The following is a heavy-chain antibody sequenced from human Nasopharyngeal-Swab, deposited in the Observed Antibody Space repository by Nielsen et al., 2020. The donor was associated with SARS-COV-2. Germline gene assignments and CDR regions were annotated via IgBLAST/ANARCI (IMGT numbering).Heavy chain of an antibody. CDR2: IYPGDSDT. D-gene: IGHD2/OR15-2a*01. J-gene: IGHJ3*02. V-gene: IGHV5-51*01. CDR1: GSTFSSYW. Sequence: SLPLSCWGSGSTFSSYWIGWVRHMPGKGLEWMGVIYPGDSDTRYSPSFQGQVTISVDKSITTAYLQWSSLKASDTAMYYCARRNSEGGMADAFEIWGQGTMVNVSS. CDR3: ARRNSEGGMADAFEI.